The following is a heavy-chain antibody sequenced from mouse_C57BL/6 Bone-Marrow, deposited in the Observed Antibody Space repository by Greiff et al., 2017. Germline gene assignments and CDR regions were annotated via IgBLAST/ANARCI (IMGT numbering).Heavy chain of an antibody. D-gene: IGHD4-1*01. CDR1: GYTFTSYW. V-gene: IGHV1-7*01. Sequence: VQLQESGAELAKPGASVKLSCKASGYTFTSYWMHWVKQRPGQGLEWIGYINPSRGSTKYNQKFKDKATLTADKSYSTAYMQLSSLTYEASAVYYCARGGLGRVYYWGQGTTLTVSS. CDR3: ARGGLGRVYY. J-gene: IGHJ2*01. CDR2: INPSRGST.